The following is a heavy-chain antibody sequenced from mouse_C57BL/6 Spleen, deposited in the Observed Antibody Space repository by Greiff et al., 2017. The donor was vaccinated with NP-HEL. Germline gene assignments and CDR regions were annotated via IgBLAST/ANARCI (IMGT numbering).Heavy chain of an antibody. J-gene: IGHJ2*01. CDR3: ALTTVVPAGFDY. CDR2: IYPGDGDN. D-gene: IGHD1-1*01. Sequence: QVQLQQSGPELVKPGASVKISCKASGYAFSSSWMNWVKQRPGKGLEWIGRIYPGDGDNNYNGQFKGKATLTADKSSSTAYMQLSSLTYEDSAVYFCALTTVVPAGFDYWGQGTTRTVSS. CDR1: GYAFSSSW. V-gene: IGHV1-82*01.